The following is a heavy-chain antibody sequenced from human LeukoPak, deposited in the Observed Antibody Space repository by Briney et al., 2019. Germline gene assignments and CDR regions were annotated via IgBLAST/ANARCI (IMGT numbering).Heavy chain of an antibody. CDR2: VNSDGSST. D-gene: IGHD3-22*01. CDR1: GFTFRSYW. V-gene: IGHV3-74*01. Sequence: PGGSLRLSCVAPGFTFRSYWMHWVRQAPGKGLVWVSRVNSDGSSTSYADSVKGRFTISRDNAKNTLYLQMNSLSAEDTALYYCARGENYDSSGYGKLDYWGQGTLVTVSS. J-gene: IGHJ4*02. CDR3: ARGENYDSSGYGKLDY.